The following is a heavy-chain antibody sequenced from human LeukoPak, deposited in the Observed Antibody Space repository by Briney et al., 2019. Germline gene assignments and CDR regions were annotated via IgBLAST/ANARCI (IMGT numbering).Heavy chain of an antibody. CDR2: IWYDGSNK. J-gene: IGHJ4*02. Sequence: GRSLRLSCAASGFTFSSYGMHWVRQAPGKGLEWVAVIWYDGSNKYYADFVKGRFTISRDNSKNTLYLQMNSLRAEDTAVYYCAREDGDYPYYFDYWGQRTLVTVSS. V-gene: IGHV3-33*01. CDR3: AREDGDYPYYFDY. D-gene: IGHD4-17*01. CDR1: GFTFSSYG.